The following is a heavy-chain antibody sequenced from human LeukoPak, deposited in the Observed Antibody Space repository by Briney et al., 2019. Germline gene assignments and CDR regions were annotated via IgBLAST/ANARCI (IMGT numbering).Heavy chain of an antibody. Sequence: PGGSLRLSCAASGFPFDDYAMQWVRQAPGKGLEWVSGIRWNSGNIDYADSVKGRFTISRDNAKNSLYLQMNSLRAEDTAVYYCARTRLVSDYYDSRGYYPWGQGTLVTVSS. CDR2: IRWNSGNI. J-gene: IGHJ5*02. CDR3: ARTRLVSDYYDSRGYYP. V-gene: IGHV3-9*01. D-gene: IGHD3-22*01. CDR1: GFPFDDYA.